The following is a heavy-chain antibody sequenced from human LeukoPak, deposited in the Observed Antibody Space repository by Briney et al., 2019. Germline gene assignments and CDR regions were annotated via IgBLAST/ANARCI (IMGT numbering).Heavy chain of an antibody. CDR1: GGSFSGYY. V-gene: IGHV4-34*01. D-gene: IGHD3-3*01. CDR2: INHSGST. CDR3: ARGGMTIFGVVIGRAFDY. J-gene: IGHJ4*02. Sequence: SETLSLTCAVYGGSFSGYYWSWIRQPPGKGLEWIGEINHSGSTNYNPSLKSRVTISVDTSKDQFSLKLSSVTAADTAVYYCARGGMTIFGVVIGRAFDYWGQGTLVTVSS.